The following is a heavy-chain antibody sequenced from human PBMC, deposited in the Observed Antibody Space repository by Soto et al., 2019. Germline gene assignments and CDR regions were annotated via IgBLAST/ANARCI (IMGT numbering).Heavy chain of an antibody. V-gene: IGHV3-53*01. CDR2: VYDLEGT. CDR3: ATWHLREHAYDI. J-gene: IGHJ3*02. CDR1: GLTVSGKKY. D-gene: IGHD5-12*01. Sequence: DVQLVESGGGLIQPGGSLRLSCVASGLTVSGKKYMAWVRQAPGKGPEWVSGVYDLEGTYYADAVRGRFTTSIDSSRTPVYLQMRDLRPEDTARYFCATWHLREHAYDIWGQGTMVTVSS.